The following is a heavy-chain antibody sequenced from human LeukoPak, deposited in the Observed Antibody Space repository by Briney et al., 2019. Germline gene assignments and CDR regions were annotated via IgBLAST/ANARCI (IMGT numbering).Heavy chain of an antibody. J-gene: IGHJ6*03. CDR1: GGSISSSSYY. CDR2: IFYSGSS. V-gene: IGHV4-39*01. CDR3: ARHRAARPPYYYYYYMDV. D-gene: IGHD6-6*01. Sequence: SETLSLTCTVSGGSISSSSYYWGWIRQPPGKGLEWIGNIFYSGSSYYNPSLKSRVTISIDMSNNQFSLKLSSVTAADTAVYYCARHRAARPPYYYYYYMDVWGKGTTVTVSS.